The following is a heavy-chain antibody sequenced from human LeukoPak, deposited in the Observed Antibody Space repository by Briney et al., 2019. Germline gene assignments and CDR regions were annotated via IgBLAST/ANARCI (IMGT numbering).Heavy chain of an antibody. CDR3: ARGRISQGQNWFDP. D-gene: IGHD2-15*01. V-gene: IGHV3-21*01. J-gene: IGHJ5*02. CDR2: ISSSSSYI. CDR1: GFTFSSYS. Sequence: KSGGSLRLSCAASGFTFSSYSMNWVRQAPGKGLEWVSSISSSSSYIYYTDSVKGRFTISRDNSRNTLYLQMNRLRAEDTAVYYCARGRISQGQNWFDPWGQGTLVTVSS.